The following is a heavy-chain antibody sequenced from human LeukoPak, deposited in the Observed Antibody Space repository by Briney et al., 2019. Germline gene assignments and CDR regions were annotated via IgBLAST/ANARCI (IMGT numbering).Heavy chain of an antibody. Sequence: SETLSLTCTVSGGSISIYYWTWIRQPAGKGLEWIGRIFTSGITNYNPSLKSRATMSVDMSKNQFSLKLSSVTAADTAVYYCARETSGTYYNPLGYMDVWGKGTTVTVSS. J-gene: IGHJ6*03. CDR3: ARETSGTYYNPLGYMDV. CDR1: GGSISIYY. V-gene: IGHV4-4*07. CDR2: IFTSGIT. D-gene: IGHD3-10*01.